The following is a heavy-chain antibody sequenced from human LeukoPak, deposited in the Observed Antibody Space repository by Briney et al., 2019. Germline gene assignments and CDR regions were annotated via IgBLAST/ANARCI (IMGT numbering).Heavy chain of an antibody. J-gene: IGHJ4*02. V-gene: IGHV4-39*01. CDR3: VRMTGSGCISTICSTDY. Sequence: PSETLSLTCTVSGGSISSSSYYWGWIRQPPGKGLEWIGSIYYSGSTYYNPSLKSRVTISVDTSKNQFSLKLSSVTAADTAVYYCVRMTGSGCISTICSTDYWGQGTLVTVSS. CDR1: GGSISSSSYY. D-gene: IGHD2-2*02. CDR2: IYYSGST.